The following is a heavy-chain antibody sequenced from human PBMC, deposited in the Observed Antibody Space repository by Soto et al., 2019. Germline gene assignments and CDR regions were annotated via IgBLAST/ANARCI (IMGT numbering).Heavy chain of an antibody. J-gene: IGHJ4*02. CDR3: AKTHATMITFGGVIAN. CDR2: ISYDGSNK. Sequence: QVQLVESGGGVVQPGRSLRLSCAASGFTFSSYGMHWVRQAPGKGLEWVAVISYDGSNKYYADSVKGRFTISRDNSKNTLYLQMNSLRAEDTAVYYCAKTHATMITFGGVIANWGQGTLVTVSS. V-gene: IGHV3-30*18. D-gene: IGHD3-16*02. CDR1: GFTFSSYG.